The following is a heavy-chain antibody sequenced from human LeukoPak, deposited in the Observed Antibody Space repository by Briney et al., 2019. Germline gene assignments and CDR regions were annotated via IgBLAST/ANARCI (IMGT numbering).Heavy chain of an antibody. J-gene: IGHJ4*02. V-gene: IGHV3-53*01. CDR3: ARDRWLQSQRYFDY. Sequence: GGSLRLSCAASGFTVISNYMSWVRQAPGKGLEWVSVIYSGGTTYYADSVKGRFTISRDNAKNSLYLQMNSLRAEDTAVYYCARDRWLQSQRYFDYWGQGTLVTVSS. D-gene: IGHD5-24*01. CDR1: GFTVISNY. CDR2: IYSGGTT.